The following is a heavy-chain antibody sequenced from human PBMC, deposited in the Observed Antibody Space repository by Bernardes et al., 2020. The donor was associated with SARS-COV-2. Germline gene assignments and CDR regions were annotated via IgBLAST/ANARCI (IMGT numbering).Heavy chain of an antibody. V-gene: IGHV1-46*01. Sequence: ASVKVSCKASGYTFTSYFMNWVRQAPGQGLEWMGIINPSGGSTRFGQRFQGRVTMTSDTSTSTVYMELTSLRSEDTSLYYCARGGSMTSHYRGRGYDVLDMWGLGTMVTVSS. J-gene: IGHJ3*02. CDR3: ARGGSMTSHYRGRGYDVLDM. CDR1: GYTFTSYF. D-gene: IGHD3-16*01. CDR2: INPSGGST.